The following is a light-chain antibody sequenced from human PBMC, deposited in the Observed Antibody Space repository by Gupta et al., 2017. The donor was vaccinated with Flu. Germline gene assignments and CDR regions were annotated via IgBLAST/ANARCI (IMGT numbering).Light chain of an antibody. J-gene: IGKJ5*01. Sequence: PSSVSASVGDRVTVACRASRSISKWLAWYQKRPGKAPIRLIYGTASLQSGVPSRFSGRGSGTECRRTINGLQTEDSATYYCHQANTVPVTFGQGTRLEIK. CDR3: HQANTVPVT. CDR1: RSISKW. CDR2: GTA. V-gene: IGKV1-12*01.